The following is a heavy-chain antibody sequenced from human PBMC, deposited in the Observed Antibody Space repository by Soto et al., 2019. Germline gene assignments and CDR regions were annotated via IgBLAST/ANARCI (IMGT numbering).Heavy chain of an antibody. J-gene: IGHJ5*02. CDR3: ARDLYYYGSGSYEYNWFDP. CDR2: IIPIFGTA. D-gene: IGHD3-10*01. Sequence: SVKVSCKASGGTFSSYAISWVRQAPGQGLEWMGGIIPIFGTANYAQKFQGRVTITADESTSTAYMELSSLRSEDTAVYYCARDLYYYGSGSYEYNWFDPWGQGTLVTVSS. CDR1: GGTFSSYA. V-gene: IGHV1-69*13.